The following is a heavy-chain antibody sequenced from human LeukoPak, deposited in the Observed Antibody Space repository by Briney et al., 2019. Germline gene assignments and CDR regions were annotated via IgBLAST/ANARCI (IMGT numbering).Heavy chain of an antibody. D-gene: IGHD1-26*01. CDR1: GGSISSGGYS. CDR2: IYHSGST. J-gene: IGHJ4*02. CDR3: ARGMWEYYFDY. V-gene: IGHV4-30-2*01. Sequence: SETLSLTCAVSGGSISSGGYSWSWIRQPPGKGLEWIGYIYHSGSTYYSPSLKSRVTISVDRSKNQFSLKLSSVTAADTAVYYCARGMWEYYFDYWGQGTLVTVSS.